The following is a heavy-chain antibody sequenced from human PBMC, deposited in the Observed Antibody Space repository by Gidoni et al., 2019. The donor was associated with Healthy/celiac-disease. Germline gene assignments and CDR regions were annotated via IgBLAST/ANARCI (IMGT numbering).Heavy chain of an antibody. Sequence: SGFTFSSHAMSWVRQAPGKGLEWVSAISGSGGSTYYADSVKGRFTISRDNSKNTLYLQMNSLRAEDTAVYYCAKGPIDVSYYYYGMDVWGQGTTVTVSS. CDR1: GFTFSSHA. CDR3: AKGPIDVSYYYYGMDV. J-gene: IGHJ6*02. CDR2: ISGSGGST. V-gene: IGHV3-23*01.